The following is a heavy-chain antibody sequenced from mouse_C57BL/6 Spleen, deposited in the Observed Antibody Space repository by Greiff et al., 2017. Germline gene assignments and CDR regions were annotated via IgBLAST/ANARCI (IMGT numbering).Heavy chain of an antibody. CDR1: GYTFTDYN. CDR2: INPNNGGT. Sequence: EVQRVASVPELVKPGASVKIPCKASGYTFTDYNMDWVKQSHGQSLEWIGDINPNNGGTIYTQKFKGKATLTVDKSSSTAYMELRSLTSEDTAVYYCARKGYGYAMDYWGQGTSVTVSS. V-gene: IGHV1-18*01. J-gene: IGHJ4*01. CDR3: ARKGYGYAMDY. D-gene: IGHD2-2*01.